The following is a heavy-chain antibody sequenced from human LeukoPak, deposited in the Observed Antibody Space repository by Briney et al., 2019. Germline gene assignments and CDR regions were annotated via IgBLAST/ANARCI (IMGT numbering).Heavy chain of an antibody. V-gene: IGHV3-23*01. CDR1: GFTFSSYA. D-gene: IGHD6-13*01. CDR3: AKGSSSWFGELGY. Sequence: GGSLRLSCAASGFTFSSYAMSWVRQAPGKGLEWVSAISGSGGSTYYADSVKGRFTISRDNSKNTLYLQMNSVRVEDTAIYYCAKGSSSWFGELGYWGQGTLVTVSS. CDR2: ISGSGGST. J-gene: IGHJ4*02.